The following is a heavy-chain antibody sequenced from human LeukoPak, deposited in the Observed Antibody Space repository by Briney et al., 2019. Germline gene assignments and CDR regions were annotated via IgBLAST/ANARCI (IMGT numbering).Heavy chain of an antibody. CDR2: INHSGST. CDR1: GGSFSGYY. D-gene: IGHD2-2*01. J-gene: IGHJ3*02. CDR3: ARGRSYVVVPAASPAFDI. V-gene: IGHV4-34*01. Sequence: PSETLSLTCAVYGGSFSGYYWSWIRQPPGKGLEWIGEINHSGSTNYNPSPKSRVTISVDTSKNQFSLKLSSVTAADTAVYYCARGRSYVVVPAASPAFDIWGQGTMVTISS.